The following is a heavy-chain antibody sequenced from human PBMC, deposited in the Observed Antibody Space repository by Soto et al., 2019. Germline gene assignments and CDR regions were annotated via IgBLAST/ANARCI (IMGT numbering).Heavy chain of an antibody. V-gene: IGHV1-69*01. D-gene: IGHD2-2*01. CDR3: ARAVSGYCSSTSCFFDNGMDV. Sequence: QVQLVHSGAEVKKPGSSVKVSCKASGGTFSSYAISWVRQAPGQGLEWMVGIIPIFGTANYAQKFQGRVTITADESTSTAYMELSSLRSEDTAVYYCARAVSGYCSSTSCFFDNGMDVWGQGTTVTVSS. CDR2: IIPIFGTA. J-gene: IGHJ6*02. CDR1: GGTFSSYA.